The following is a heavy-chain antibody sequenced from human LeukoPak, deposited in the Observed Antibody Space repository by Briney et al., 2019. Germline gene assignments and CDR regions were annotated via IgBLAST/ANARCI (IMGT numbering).Heavy chain of an antibody. V-gene: IGHV3-30-3*01. CDR1: GFTFSSYA. J-gene: IGHJ4*02. CDR2: ISYDGSNK. CDR3: WRGPVGHFDY. Sequence: PGGSLRLSCAASGFTFSSYAMHWVRQAPGKGLEWVAVISYDGSNKYYADSVKGRFTISRDNSKNTLYLQMNSLRAEDTAVYYCWRGPVGHFDYWGQGTLVTVSS.